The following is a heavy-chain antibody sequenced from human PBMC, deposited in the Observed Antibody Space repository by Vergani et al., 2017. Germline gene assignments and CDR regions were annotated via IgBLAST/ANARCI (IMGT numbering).Heavy chain of an antibody. CDR1: RFTFSSYS. J-gene: IGHJ5*02. CDR2: ISSSSSYI. Sequence: EVQLVESGGGLVKPGGSLRLSCAASRFTFSSYSMNWVRQAPGKGLEWVSSISSSSSYIYYAGSVKGRFTISRDNAKNSLYLQMNSLRAEDTAVYYCASSLTPGGQGTLVTVHS. V-gene: IGHV3-21*01. CDR3: ASSLTP.